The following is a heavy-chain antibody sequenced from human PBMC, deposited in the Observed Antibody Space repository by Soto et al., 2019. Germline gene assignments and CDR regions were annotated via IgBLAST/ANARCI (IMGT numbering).Heavy chain of an antibody. J-gene: IGHJ6*02. V-gene: IGHV3-53*01. CDR3: ARGTHYVASYDFWSGYGMDV. Sequence: PGGSLRLSCAASGFTVSSNYMSWVRQAPGKGLEWVSVIYSGGSTYYADSVKGRFTISRDNSKNTLYLQMNSLRAEDTAVYYCARGTHYVASYDFWSGYGMDVWGQGTTVTVSS. D-gene: IGHD3-3*01. CDR1: GFTVSSNY. CDR2: IYSGGST.